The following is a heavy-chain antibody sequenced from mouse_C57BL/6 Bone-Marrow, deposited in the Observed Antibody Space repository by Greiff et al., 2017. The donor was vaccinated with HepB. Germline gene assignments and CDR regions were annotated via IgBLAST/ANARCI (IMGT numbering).Heavy chain of an antibody. D-gene: IGHD1-1*01. CDR1: GYTFTSYW. V-gene: IGHV1-50*01. Sequence: QVQLQQPGAELVKPGASVKLSCKASGYTFTSYWMQWVKQRPGQGLEWIGEIDPSDSYTNYNQKFKGKATLTVDTSSSTAYMQLSSLTSEDSAVYYCARANAFTTVVYFDYWGQGTTLTVSS. J-gene: IGHJ2*01. CDR2: IDPSDSYT. CDR3: ARANAFTTVVYFDY.